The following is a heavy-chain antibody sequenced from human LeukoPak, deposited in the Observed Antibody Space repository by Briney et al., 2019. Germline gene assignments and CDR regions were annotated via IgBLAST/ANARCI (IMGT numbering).Heavy chain of an antibody. D-gene: IGHD3-22*01. V-gene: IGHV1-18*01. CDR2: ISAYNGNT. J-gene: IGHJ6*02. Sequence: ASVKVSCKASGYTFTSYGISWVRQPPGQGLEWMGWISAYNGNTNYAQKLQCRVTMTTDTSTGTAYMELRSLTSDDTAVYYCARDREYYYDSSGYYYYYYGMDVWGQGTTVTVSS. CDR3: ARDREYYYDSSGYYYYYYGMDV. CDR1: GYTFTSYG.